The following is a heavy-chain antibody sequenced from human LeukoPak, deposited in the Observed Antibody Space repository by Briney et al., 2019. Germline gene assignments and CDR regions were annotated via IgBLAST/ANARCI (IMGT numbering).Heavy chain of an antibody. CDR2: INPSGGST. CDR1: GYTFTSYY. D-gene: IGHD3-10*01. J-gene: IGHJ4*02. Sequence: ASVEVSCKASGYTFTSYYMHWVRQAPGQGLEWMGIINPSGGSTSYAQKFQGRVTMTRDTSTSTVYMELSSLRSEDTAVYYCARGAKTYYYGSGSYFFGYWGQGTLVTVSS. CDR3: ARGAKTYYYGSGSYFFGY. V-gene: IGHV1-46*01.